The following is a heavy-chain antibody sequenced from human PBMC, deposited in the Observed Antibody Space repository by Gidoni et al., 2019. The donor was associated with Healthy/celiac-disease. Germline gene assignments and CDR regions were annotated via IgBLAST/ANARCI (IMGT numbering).Heavy chain of an antibody. CDR1: GFTFSGSA. V-gene: IGHV3-73*02. J-gene: IGHJ4*02. CDR3: TRSEGRYY. CDR2: SRSKANSYAT. D-gene: IGHD3-10*01. Sequence: EVQLVESGGGLVQPGGSLTLPCAASGFTFSGSAMHGVRQASGKGLEWVGRSRSKANSYATAYAASVKGRFTISRDDSKNTAYLQMNSLKTEDTAVYYCTRSEGRYYWGQGTLVTVSS.